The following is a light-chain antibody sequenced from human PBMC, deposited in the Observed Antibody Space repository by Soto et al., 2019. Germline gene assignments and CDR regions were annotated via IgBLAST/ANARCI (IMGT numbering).Light chain of an antibody. V-gene: IGLV2-14*01. J-gene: IGLJ2*01. CDR1: SSDIGDYKY. Sequence: QSVLTEPASVSGSPGQSITISCSGTSSDIGDYKYVSWYQRHPGKVPKLIIYEVSHRPSGISNRFSGSKSGNTASLTISGLQADDEADYYCSSFTDSFTLVFGGGTKLTVL. CDR2: EVS. CDR3: SSFTDSFTLV.